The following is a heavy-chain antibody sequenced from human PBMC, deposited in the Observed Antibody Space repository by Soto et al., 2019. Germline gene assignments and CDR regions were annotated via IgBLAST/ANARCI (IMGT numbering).Heavy chain of an antibody. D-gene: IGHD3-10*01. Sequence: EVQLVESGGGLVKPGGSLRLSCAASGFTFSSYSMNWVRQAPGKGLEWVSSISSSSSYIYYADSVKGRFTISRDNANNSLLLQMNGLRGEDTAVYYCARGPRGYLDYGGQETLVTVAS. V-gene: IGHV3-21*01. CDR3: ARGPRGYLDY. CDR1: GFTFSSYS. CDR2: ISSSSSYI. J-gene: IGHJ4*02.